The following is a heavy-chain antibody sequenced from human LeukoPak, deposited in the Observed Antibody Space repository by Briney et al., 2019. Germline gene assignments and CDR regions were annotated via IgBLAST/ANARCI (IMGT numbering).Heavy chain of an antibody. CDR2: ISYDGVNK. D-gene: IGHD3-10*01. CDR3: AREGMSFFYGSGSYRDY. V-gene: IGHV3-30*03. J-gene: IGHJ4*02. Sequence: PGGSLRLSCATFGFTFSSYGMTWVRQAPGKGLGWLAFISYDGVNKYYADSVKGRVTISRDNSKSTLYLQMDSLRAEDTAVYYCAREGMSFFYGSGSYRDYWGQGTLVTVSS. CDR1: GFTFSSYG.